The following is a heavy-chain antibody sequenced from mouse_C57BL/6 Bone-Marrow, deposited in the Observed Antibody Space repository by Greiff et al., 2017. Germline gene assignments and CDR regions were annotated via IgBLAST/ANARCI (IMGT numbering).Heavy chain of an antibody. CDR3: ARGKLYSNYGAY. Sequence: QVQLQQSGAELVRPGTSVKLSCKASGYTFTSYWMHWVKQRPGQGLEWIGVIDPSDSYTNYNQKFKGKATLTVDTSSSTAYMQLSSLTSEDSAVYYCARGKLYSNYGAYWGQGTLVTVSA. J-gene: IGHJ3*01. D-gene: IGHD2-5*01. V-gene: IGHV1-59*01. CDR1: GYTFTSYW. CDR2: IDPSDSYT.